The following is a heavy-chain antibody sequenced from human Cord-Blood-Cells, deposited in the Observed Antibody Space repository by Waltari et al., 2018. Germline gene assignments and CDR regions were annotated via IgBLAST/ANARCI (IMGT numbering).Heavy chain of an antibody. D-gene: IGHD4-17*01. V-gene: IGHV3-21*01. CDR3: ARKYNGDYYFDY. CDR2: ISSSSSYI. CDR1: GFTFSSYS. Sequence: EVQLVESGGGLVKPGGSLRLSCAASGFTFSSYSMNWVRQAPGKGLGWVSSISSSSSYIYYADSVKGRFTISRDNAKNSLYLQMNSLRAEDTAVYYCARKYNGDYYFDYWGQGTLVTVSS. J-gene: IGHJ4*02.